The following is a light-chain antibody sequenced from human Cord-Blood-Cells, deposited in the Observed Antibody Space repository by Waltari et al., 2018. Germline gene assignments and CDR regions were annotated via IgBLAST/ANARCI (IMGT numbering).Light chain of an antibody. CDR2: EGR. V-gene: IGLV2-23*01. CDR1: SSDVGSYHL. Sequence: QSALTQPASVSGSPGQSITISCTGTSSDVGSYHLVSWYQQHPAQAPKPMVYEGRKRPSGVSNRSSGPKSVNTASLTISWLQAEDEADYYCCSYAGSSYVFGTGSKVTVL. J-gene: IGLJ1*01. CDR3: CSYAGSSYV.